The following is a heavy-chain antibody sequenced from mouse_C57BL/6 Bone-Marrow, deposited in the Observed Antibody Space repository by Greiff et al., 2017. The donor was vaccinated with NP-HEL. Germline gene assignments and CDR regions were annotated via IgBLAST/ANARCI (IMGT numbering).Heavy chain of an antibody. Sequence: QVQLQQPGPELVKPGASVKISCKASGYAFSSSWMNWVKQRPGKGLEWIGRIYPGDGDTNYNGKFKGKATLTADKSSSTAYMQLSSLTSEDSAVYFCARFYDGPYWGQGTTLTVSS. CDR3: ARFYDGPY. D-gene: IGHD2-3*01. J-gene: IGHJ2*01. V-gene: IGHV1-82*01. CDR1: GYAFSSSW. CDR2: IYPGDGDT.